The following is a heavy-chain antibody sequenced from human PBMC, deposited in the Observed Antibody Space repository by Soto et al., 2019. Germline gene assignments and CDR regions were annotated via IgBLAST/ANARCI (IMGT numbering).Heavy chain of an antibody. CDR1: GYTFTSYD. V-gene: IGHV1-8*01. J-gene: IGHJ5*02. CDR3: ARGIKYGAYSRWFDP. CDR2: MNPNSGNT. D-gene: IGHD4-17*01. Sequence: QVQLVQSGAEVKKPGASVKVSCKASGYTFTSYDINWVRQATGQGLEYLGWMNPNSGNTAYVQKSQVRVTXPXXXSXXTAYMELSSLRSEDTAVYFCARGIKYGAYSRWFDPWGQGTLVTVSS.